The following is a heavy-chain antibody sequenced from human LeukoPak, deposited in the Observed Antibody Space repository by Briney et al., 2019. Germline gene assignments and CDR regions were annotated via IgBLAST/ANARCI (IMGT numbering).Heavy chain of an antibody. V-gene: IGHV1-18*01. CDR3: ARGAYGDK. J-gene: IGHJ4*02. CDR1: GYTLTSYG. CDR2: ISTQSGNT. Sequence: ASVKVSCKASGYTLTSYGINWMRQAPGQGLEWMGWISTQSGNTNYAQKVQGRLTLTTDRCTNTAYMELRSLRSDDTAVYYCARGAYGDKWGQGTMVTVSS. D-gene: IGHD4-17*01.